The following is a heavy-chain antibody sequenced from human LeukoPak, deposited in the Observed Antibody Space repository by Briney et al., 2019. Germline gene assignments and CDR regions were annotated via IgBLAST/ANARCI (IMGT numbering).Heavy chain of an antibody. CDR2: ISWNSGSI. D-gene: IGHD5-18*01. CDR1: GFTFDDYA. J-gene: IGHJ4*02. Sequence: GGSLRLSCAASGFTFDDYAMQWVRPAPGKGLEWVSGISWNSGSIGYADSVKGRFTISRDNAKNSLYLQMNSLRAEDTAVYYCAREFTAMAFDYWGQGALVTVSS. CDR3: AREFTAMAFDY. V-gene: IGHV3-9*01.